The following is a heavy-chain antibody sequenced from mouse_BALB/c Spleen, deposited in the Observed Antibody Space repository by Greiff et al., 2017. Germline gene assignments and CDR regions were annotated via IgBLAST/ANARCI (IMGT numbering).Heavy chain of an antibody. CDR3: ARGDYRYDERISY. CDR1: GFSLTSYG. Sequence: VKLQESGPGLVAPSQSLSITCSVSGFSLTSYGVHWVRQPPGKGLEWLGVIWAGGSTNSNSALMSRLSISKDSSKSQVFLKMNSLQTDDTAMYYCARGDYRYDERISYWGQGTLVTVSA. J-gene: IGHJ3*01. V-gene: IGHV2-9*02. D-gene: IGHD2-14*01. CDR2: IWAGGST.